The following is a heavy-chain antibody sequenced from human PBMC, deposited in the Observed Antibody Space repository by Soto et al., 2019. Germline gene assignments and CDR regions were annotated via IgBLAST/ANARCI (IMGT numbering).Heavy chain of an antibody. CDR3: ARSDNVDNWNYGSGNWFDP. J-gene: IGHJ5*02. CDR2: ISAYNGNT. Sequence: ASVRVSCKASGYTFTSYGISWLRQAPGQGLEWMGWISAYNGNTNYAQKLQGRVTMTTDTSTSTAYMELRSLRSDDTAVYYCARSDNVDNWNYGSGNWFDPWGQGTLVTVSS. CDR1: GYTFTSYG. V-gene: IGHV1-18*01. D-gene: IGHD1-7*01.